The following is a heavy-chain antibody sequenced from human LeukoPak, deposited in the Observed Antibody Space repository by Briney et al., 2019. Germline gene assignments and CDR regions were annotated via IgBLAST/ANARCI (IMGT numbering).Heavy chain of an antibody. V-gene: IGHV1-18*01. CDR2: ISAYNGNT. J-gene: IGHJ6*02. CDR3: ARAGSCTGGYYFYGMDV. Sequence: GASVKVSCKASGYTFTIYGIRWVRQAPGQGLEWMGWISAYNGNTNYAQKLQGRVTMTTDTSTSTAYMELSRLRSEDTAGAYCARAGSCTGGYYFYGMDVWGQGTTVTVSS. CDR1: GYTFTIYG. D-gene: IGHD2-8*02.